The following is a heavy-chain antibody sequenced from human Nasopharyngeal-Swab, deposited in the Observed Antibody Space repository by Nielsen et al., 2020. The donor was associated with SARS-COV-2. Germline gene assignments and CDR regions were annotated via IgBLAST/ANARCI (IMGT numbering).Heavy chain of an antibody. V-gene: IGHV3-33*01. CDR2: IWYDGSNK. Sequence: VRQMPGKGLEWVAVIWYDGSNKYYADSVKGRFTISRDNSKNTLYLQMNSLRAEDTAVYYCARGYYGSGKGWFDPWGQGTLVTVSS. D-gene: IGHD3-10*01. CDR3: ARGYYGSGKGWFDP. J-gene: IGHJ5*02.